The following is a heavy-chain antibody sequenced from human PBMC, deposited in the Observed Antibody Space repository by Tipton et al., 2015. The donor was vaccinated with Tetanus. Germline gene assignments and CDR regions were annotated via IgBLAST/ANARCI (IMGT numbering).Heavy chain of an antibody. CDR3: ARGGRDAYNNPLGAFDV. D-gene: IGHD5-24*01. CDR2: VNHRGGT. Sequence: TLSLTCGVSGGSFSGNYWSWIRQTPGKGLEWIGEVNHRGGTMYNPSLKSRVTISGDTSNNQFSLNLTSVTAADTAVYYCARGGRDAYNNPLGAFDVWGRGQRSPSHQ. J-gene: IGHJ3*01. CDR1: GGSFSGNY. V-gene: IGHV4-34*01.